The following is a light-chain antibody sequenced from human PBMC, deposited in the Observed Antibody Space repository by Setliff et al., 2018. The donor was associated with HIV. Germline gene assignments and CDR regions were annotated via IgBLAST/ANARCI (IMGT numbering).Light chain of an antibody. CDR3: QVWDTSSDPLYG. CDR2: YDS. V-gene: IGLV3-21*04. J-gene: IGLJ1*01. Sequence: SYELTQPPSVSVAPGMTATIPCGGDNIGRRSVHWYQQKPGQAPVLVLYYDSDRPSGIPERFSGSKSGNTATLSISRVEGGDEADYYCQVWDTSSDPLYGFGTGTKVTVL. CDR1: NIGRRS.